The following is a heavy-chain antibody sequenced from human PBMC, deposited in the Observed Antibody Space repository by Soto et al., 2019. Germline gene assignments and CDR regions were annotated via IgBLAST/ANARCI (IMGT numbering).Heavy chain of an antibody. J-gene: IGHJ4*02. CDR2: ISYDGSNK. Sequence: GGSLRLSCAASGFTFSSYAMHWVRQAPGKGLEWVAVISYDGSNKYYADSVKGRFTISRDNSKNTLYLQMNSLRAEDTAVYYFSRMPVDTALVHYSGPGTLVT. D-gene: IGHD5-18*01. V-gene: IGHV3-30-3*01. CDR1: GFTFSSYA. CDR3: SRMPVDTALVHY.